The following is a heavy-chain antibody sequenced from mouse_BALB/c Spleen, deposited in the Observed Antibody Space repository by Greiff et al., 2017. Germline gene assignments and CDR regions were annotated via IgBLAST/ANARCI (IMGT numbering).Heavy chain of an antibody. CDR3: ARFGVTTAYWYFDV. J-gene: IGHJ1*01. CDR1: GYTFTNYW. V-gene: IGHV1-63*02. D-gene: IGHD1-2*01. Sequence: QVQLKQSGAELVRPGTSVKISCKASGYTFTNYWLGWVKQRPGHGLEWIGDIYPGGGYTNYNEKFKGKATLTADTSSSTAYMQLSSLTSEDSAVYFCARFGVTTAYWYFDVWGAGTTVTVSS. CDR2: IYPGGGYT.